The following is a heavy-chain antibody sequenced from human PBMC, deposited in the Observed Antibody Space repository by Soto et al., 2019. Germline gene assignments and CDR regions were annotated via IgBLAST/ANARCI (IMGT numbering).Heavy chain of an antibody. Sequence: ASVKVSCKASGGTFSSYAISWVRQAPGQGLEWMGGIIPIFGTANYAQKFQGRVTITADESTSTAYMELSSLRSEDTAVYYCARGISSRDDFWSGYYYPLDHWGQGTLVTVSS. D-gene: IGHD3-3*01. V-gene: IGHV1-69*13. CDR1: GGTFSSYA. CDR2: IIPIFGTA. CDR3: ARGISSRDDFWSGYYYPLDH. J-gene: IGHJ4*02.